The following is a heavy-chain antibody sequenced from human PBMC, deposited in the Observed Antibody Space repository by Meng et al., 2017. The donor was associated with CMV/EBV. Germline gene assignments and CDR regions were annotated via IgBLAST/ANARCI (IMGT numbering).Heavy chain of an antibody. CDR2: IYYSGST. CDR1: GGSISSSSYY. D-gene: IGHD3-3*01. J-gene: IGHJ6*02. CDR3: ARLRGNDFWSGYYTFYYYYGMDV. V-gene: IGHV4-39*07. Sequence: SETLSLTCTVSGGSISSSSYYWGWIRQPPGKGLEWIGSIYYSGSTYYNPSLKSRVTISVDTSKNQFSLKLSSVTAAETAVYYCARLRGNDFWSGYYTFYYYYGMDVWGQGTTVTVSS.